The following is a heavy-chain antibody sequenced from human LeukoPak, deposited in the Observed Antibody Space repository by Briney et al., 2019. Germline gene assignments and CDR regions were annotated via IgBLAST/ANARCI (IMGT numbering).Heavy chain of an antibody. D-gene: IGHD1-26*01. Sequence: GESLKISCKGSGYSFTNYWIGWVRQKPGKGLEWMGIIYPGDSDTRYSPSFQGQVTISADKSISTAYLQWSSLKASDTAMYYCARLGPSQYYYYYGMDVWGQGTTVTVSS. CDR1: GYSFTNYW. J-gene: IGHJ6*02. CDR2: IYPGDSDT. V-gene: IGHV5-51*01. CDR3: ARLGPSQYYYYYGMDV.